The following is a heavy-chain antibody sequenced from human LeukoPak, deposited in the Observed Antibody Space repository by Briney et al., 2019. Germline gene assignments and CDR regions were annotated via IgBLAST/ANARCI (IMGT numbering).Heavy chain of an antibody. Sequence: ASVKVSCKASGYAFTRYFIHWVRQAPGRGLEWMGTINPSGGSTGYAQKFQGRVTMTRDTSTSTVYMELSSLRSEDTAVYYCAREGGGGIDIEPSFDYWGQGTLVTVSS. J-gene: IGHJ4*02. CDR3: AREGGGGIDIEPSFDY. CDR2: INPSGGST. D-gene: IGHD2-15*01. V-gene: IGHV1-46*01. CDR1: GYAFTRYF.